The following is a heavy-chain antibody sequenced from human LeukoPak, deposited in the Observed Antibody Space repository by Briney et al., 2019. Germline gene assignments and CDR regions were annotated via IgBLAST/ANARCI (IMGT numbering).Heavy chain of an antibody. J-gene: IGHJ4*02. CDR1: GGSFSGYY. V-gene: IGHV4-34*01. Sequence: SVTLSLTCAVYGGSFSGYYWSWIRQPPGKGLEWIGEINHSGSTNYNPSLKSRVTISVDTSKNQFSLKLSSVTAADTAVYYCAGTTDIRSTDYWGQGTLVTVSS. CDR3: AGTTDIRSTDY. D-gene: IGHD3-3*01. CDR2: INHSGST.